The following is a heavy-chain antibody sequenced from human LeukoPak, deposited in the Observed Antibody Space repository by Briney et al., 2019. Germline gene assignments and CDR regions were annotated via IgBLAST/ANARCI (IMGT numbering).Heavy chain of an antibody. CDR1: GFTLSNAW. CDR2: IKSKTDGGTT. CDR3: TTLSLLAYYYGSGSYYNGVDY. J-gene: IGHJ4*02. V-gene: IGHV3-15*01. D-gene: IGHD3-10*01. Sequence: TGGSLRLSCAAPGFTLSNAWMSWVRPAPGKGLEWVGRIKSKTDGGTTVYAAPVKGRFTISRDDSKTTLYLQMNSLKTEDTAVYYCTTLSLLAYYYGSGSYYNGVDYWGQGTLVTVSS.